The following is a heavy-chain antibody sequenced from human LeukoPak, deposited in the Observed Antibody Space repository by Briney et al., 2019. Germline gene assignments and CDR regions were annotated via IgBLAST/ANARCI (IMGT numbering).Heavy chain of an antibody. CDR1: GYTFTSYG. CDR2: ISAYNGNT. V-gene: IGHV1-18*01. CDR3: ARATGNYYDYVWGASRGYFDY. J-gene: IGHJ4*02. Sequence: ASVKVSCKASGYTFTSYGISWVRQAPGQGLERMGWISAYNGNTNYAQKLQGRVTMTTDTSTSTAYMELRSLRSDDTAVYYCARATGNYYDYVWGASRGYFDYWGQGTLVTVSP. D-gene: IGHD3-16*01.